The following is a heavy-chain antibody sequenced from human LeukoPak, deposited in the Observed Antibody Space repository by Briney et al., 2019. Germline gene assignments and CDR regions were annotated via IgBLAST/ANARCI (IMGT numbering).Heavy chain of an antibody. CDR1: TDSIRSYY. CDR2: IYYTGPT. V-gene: IGHV4-59*01. J-gene: IGHJ1*01. D-gene: IGHD3-9*01. CDR3: ASIVVLTGMGWYFQY. Sequence: SETLSLTCTVSTDSIRSYYWSWVRQSPGTGLEWIGYIYYTGPTNYNPSLKNRVTMTVDTSKNQFSLKMTSVTAADTAVYYCASIVVLTGMGWYFQYWGPGTLVSVSS.